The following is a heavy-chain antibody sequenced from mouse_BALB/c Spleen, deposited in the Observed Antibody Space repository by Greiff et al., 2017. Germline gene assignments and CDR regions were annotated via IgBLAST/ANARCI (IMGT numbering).Heavy chain of an antibody. CDR3: AREKTDGYYFDY. Sequence: QVQLKQSGPGLVAPSQSLSITCTVSGFSLTSYGVHWVRQPPGKGLEWLGVIWAGGSTNYNSALMSRLSISKDNSKSQVFLKMNSLQTDDTAMYYCAREKTDGYYFDYWGQGTTLTVSS. CDR1: GFSLTSYG. CDR2: IWAGGST. V-gene: IGHV2-9*02. J-gene: IGHJ2*01. D-gene: IGHD2-3*01.